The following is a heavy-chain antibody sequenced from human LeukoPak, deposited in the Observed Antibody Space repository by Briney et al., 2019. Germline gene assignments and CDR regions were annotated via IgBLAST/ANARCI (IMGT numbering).Heavy chain of an antibody. CDR2: IYTTGST. V-gene: IGHV4-61*02. J-gene: IGHJ2*01. CDR3: ARGAAVRGVIPSYWYFDL. Sequence: TLSLTCTVSGGSISSGSYYWSWIRQSAGKGLEWIGRIYTTGSTNYNPSLKSRVTISVDTSKNQFSLKVNSVTAADTAVYYCARGAAVRGVIPSYWYFDLWGRGTLVTVSS. D-gene: IGHD3-10*01. CDR1: GGSISSGSYY.